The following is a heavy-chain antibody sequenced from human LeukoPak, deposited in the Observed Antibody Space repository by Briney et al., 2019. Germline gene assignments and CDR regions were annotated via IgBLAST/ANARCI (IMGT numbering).Heavy chain of an antibody. CDR3: ARDHIVVVVAAKGNWFDP. D-gene: IGHD2-15*01. CDR2: IYHSGST. V-gene: IGHV4-38-2*02. Sequence: KTSETLSLTCTVSGYSISSGYYWGWIRQPPGKGLEWIGSIYHSGSTYYNPSLKSRVTISVDTSKNQFSLKLSSVTAADTAVYYCARDHIVVVVAAKGNWFDPWGQGTLVTVSS. CDR1: GYSISSGYY. J-gene: IGHJ5*02.